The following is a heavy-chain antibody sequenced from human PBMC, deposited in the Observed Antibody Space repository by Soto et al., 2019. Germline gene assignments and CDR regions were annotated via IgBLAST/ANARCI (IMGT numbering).Heavy chain of an antibody. J-gene: IGHJ6*03. V-gene: IGHV1-8*01. CDR1: GYTFTSYD. D-gene: IGHD2-2*01. CDR2: MNPNSGNT. Sequence: ASVKVSCKASGYTFTSYDINWVRQATGQGLEWMGWMNPNSGNTGYAQKFQGRVTMTRNTSISTAYMELSSLRSEDTAVYYCARGYQSNYYYYYMDVWGKGTTVTVSS. CDR3: ARGYQSNYYYYYMDV.